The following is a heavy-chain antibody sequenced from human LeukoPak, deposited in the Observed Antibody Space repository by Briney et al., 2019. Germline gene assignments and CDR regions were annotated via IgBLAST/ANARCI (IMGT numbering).Heavy chain of an antibody. J-gene: IGHJ3*02. V-gene: IGHV1-18*01. Sequence: ASVKVSCKASGYTFTSYGISWVRQAPGQGLGWMGWISAYNGNTNYAQKLQGRVTMTTDTSTSTAYMELRSLRSDDTAVYYCARRSQQLDPDAFGIWGQGTMVTVSS. CDR1: GYTFTSYG. D-gene: IGHD6-13*01. CDR2: ISAYNGNT. CDR3: ARRSQQLDPDAFGI.